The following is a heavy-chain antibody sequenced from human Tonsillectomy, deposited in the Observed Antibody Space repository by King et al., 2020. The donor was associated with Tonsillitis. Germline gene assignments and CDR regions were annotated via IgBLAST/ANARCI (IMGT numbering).Heavy chain of an antibody. Sequence: VQLVESGGGLVQPGGSLKLSCAASGFTFSSYAMSWVRQAPGKGLEWVSAISGSGGSTYYADSVKGRFTISRDNSKNTLYLQMNSLRAEDTAVYYCAKDEGTYYYDSSGYPFDYWGQGTLVTVSS. CDR3: AKDEGTYYYDSSGYPFDY. CDR2: ISGSGGST. J-gene: IGHJ4*02. CDR1: GFTFSSYA. D-gene: IGHD3-22*01. V-gene: IGHV3-23*04.